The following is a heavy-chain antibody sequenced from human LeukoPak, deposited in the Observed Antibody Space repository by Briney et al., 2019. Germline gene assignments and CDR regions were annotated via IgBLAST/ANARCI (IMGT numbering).Heavy chain of an antibody. V-gene: IGHV4-59*01. CDR3: ARDLRVVPAAMNAFDI. CDR2: IYYSGST. CDR1: GGSLSSYY. Sequence: SETLSLTCTVSGGSLSSYYWSWIRQPPGKGREWVGYIYYSGSTNYNPSLKSRVTISVDTSMNQFSLKLSSVTAADTAVYYCARDLRVVPAAMNAFDIWGQGTMVTVSS. J-gene: IGHJ3*02. D-gene: IGHD2-2*01.